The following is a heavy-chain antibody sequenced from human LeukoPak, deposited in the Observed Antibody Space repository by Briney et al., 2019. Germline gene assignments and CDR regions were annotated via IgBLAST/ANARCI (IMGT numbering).Heavy chain of an antibody. V-gene: IGHV3-30*18. CDR1: GFTFSSYG. Sequence: QSGGSLRLSCAASGFTFSSYGMHWVRQAPGKGLEWVAVISYDGSNKYYADSVKGRFTISRDNSKNTLYLQMNSLRAEDTAVYYCAKDRSPGIAVAGTGGYWGQGTLVTVSS. J-gene: IGHJ4*02. CDR3: AKDRSPGIAVAGTGGY. D-gene: IGHD6-19*01. CDR2: ISYDGSNK.